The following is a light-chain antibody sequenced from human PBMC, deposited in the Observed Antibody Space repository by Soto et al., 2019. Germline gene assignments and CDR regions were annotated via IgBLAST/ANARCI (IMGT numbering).Light chain of an antibody. J-gene: IGKJ1*01. Sequence: DIQMTQSPSSLFASVGDRVTITCRASQSISSYLNWYQQKPGKAPKLLIYDASSLESGVPSRFSGSVSGTEFTLTISSLQPDDFATYYCQQYKSYSTFGQGTKVDIK. CDR1: QSISSY. CDR3: QQYKSYST. CDR2: DAS. V-gene: IGKV1-5*01.